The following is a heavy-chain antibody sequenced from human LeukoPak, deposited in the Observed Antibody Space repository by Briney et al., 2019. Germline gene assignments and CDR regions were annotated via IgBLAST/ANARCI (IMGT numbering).Heavy chain of an antibody. J-gene: IGHJ4*02. V-gene: IGHV4-34*01. CDR1: GGSFSGYY. D-gene: IGHD3-10*01. CDR2: INHSGST. CDR3: ARRGRGHKLYYFDY. Sequence: PSETLSLTCAVYGGSFSGYYWSWIRQPPGKGLEWIGEINHSGSTNYNPSLKSRVTISVDTSKNQFSLKLSSVTAADTAVYYCARRGRGHKLYYFDYWGQGTLVTVSS.